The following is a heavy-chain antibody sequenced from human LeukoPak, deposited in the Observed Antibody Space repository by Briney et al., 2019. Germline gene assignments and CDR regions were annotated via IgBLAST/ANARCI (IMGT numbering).Heavy chain of an antibody. V-gene: IGHV3-33*01. J-gene: IGHJ4*02. CDR3: ARELFGSGSCPDY. D-gene: IGHD3-10*01. CDR2: VGPDYSNR. Sequence: GGSVKVSCTASGYTFTSYAIHWIRQAPGKGLEWVGLVGPDYSNRNYSQKVQGRFTISRDNSKNTVYLQINSLRAEDTAVYYCARELFGSGSCPDYWGQGTRVTVSS. CDR1: GYTFTSYA.